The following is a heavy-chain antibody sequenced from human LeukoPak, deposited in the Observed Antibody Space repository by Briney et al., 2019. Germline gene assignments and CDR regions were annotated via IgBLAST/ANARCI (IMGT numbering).Heavy chain of an antibody. D-gene: IGHD2-15*01. CDR3: ARAGSSNNWFDP. J-gene: IGHJ5*02. V-gene: IGHV1-2*04. CDR2: INPNSGGT. Sequence: ASVKVSCKASGYTFTGYYMHRVRQAPGQGLEWMGWINPNSGGTNYAQKFQGWVTMTRDTSISTAYMELSRLRSDDTAVYYCARAGSSNNWFDPWGQGTLVTASS. CDR1: GYTFTGYY.